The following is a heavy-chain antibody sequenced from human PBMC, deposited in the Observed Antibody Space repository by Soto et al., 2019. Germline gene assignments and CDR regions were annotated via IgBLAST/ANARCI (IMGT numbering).Heavy chain of an antibody. CDR1: GGSIVTGSYY. J-gene: IGHJ6*02. Sequence: SETLSLTCTVSGGSIVTGSYYWCWIRQPPGKGLEWLGHIYYSGNTYYPPSLKSRVTISVDTSKNQFSLRLSSVTAADTAVYYCARLPQEYNYYGMDVWGQGTTVTVS. D-gene: IGHD1-1*01. CDR3: ARLPQEYNYYGMDV. V-gene: IGHV4-39*01. CDR2: IYYSGNT.